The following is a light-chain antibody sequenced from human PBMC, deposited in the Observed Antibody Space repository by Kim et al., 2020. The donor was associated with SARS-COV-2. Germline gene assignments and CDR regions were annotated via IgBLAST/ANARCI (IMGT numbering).Light chain of an antibody. J-gene: IGKJ4*01. CDR2: TAS. V-gene: IGKV1-12*01. CDR3: QQADSFPIT. CDR1: QGISTW. Sequence: ASVGDRVTITCRASQGISTWLAWYHQKPGKAPNLLIYTASSLQSGVPSRFSGSGSGTDFTLTISSLQPEDFATYYCQQADSFPITFGGGTKVDIK.